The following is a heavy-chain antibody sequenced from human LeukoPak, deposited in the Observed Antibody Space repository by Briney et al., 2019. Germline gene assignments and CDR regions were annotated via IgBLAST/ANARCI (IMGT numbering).Heavy chain of an antibody. Sequence: GASVKVSCKASGYTFTGYYMHWVRQAPGQGLEWMGRINPNSSGTNYAQKFQGRVTMTRDTSISTAYMELSRLRSDDTAVYYCASFFSCSGGSCYTDLLPKPIYFDYWGQGTLVTVSS. CDR1: GYTFTGYY. CDR3: ASFFSCSGGSCYTDLLPKPIYFDY. D-gene: IGHD2-15*01. CDR2: INPNSSGT. V-gene: IGHV1-2*06. J-gene: IGHJ4*02.